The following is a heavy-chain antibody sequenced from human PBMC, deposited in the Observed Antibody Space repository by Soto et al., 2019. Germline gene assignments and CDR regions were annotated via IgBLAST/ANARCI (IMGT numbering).Heavy chain of an antibody. J-gene: IGHJ4*02. CDR3: AKRGAYDSRGFYPFDY. CDR2: ISFNGDNT. V-gene: IGHV3-23*01. D-gene: IGHD3-22*01. CDR1: GFTFSSYA. Sequence: EVQLLESGGGLVQPGGSLRLSCAASGFTFSSYAMSWVRQAPGKGLEWVSAISFNGDNTYYADSVKGRFTISRDNSKTTLSLQMSSLRAEDTAVYYCAKRGAYDSRGFYPFDYWGQGTLVTVSS.